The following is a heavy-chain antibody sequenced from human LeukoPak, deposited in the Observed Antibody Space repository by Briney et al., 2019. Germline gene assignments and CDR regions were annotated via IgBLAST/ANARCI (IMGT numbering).Heavy chain of an antibody. V-gene: IGHV4-34*01. Sequence: SETLSLTCAVYGGSFSGYYWSWIRQPPGKGLEWIGEINHSGSTNYNPSLKSRVTISVDTSKNQFSLKLSSVTAADTAVYYCARHVIRGYELDYWGQGTLVTVSS. D-gene: IGHD5-12*01. J-gene: IGHJ4*02. CDR1: GGSFSGYY. CDR3: ARHVIRGYELDY. CDR2: INHSGST.